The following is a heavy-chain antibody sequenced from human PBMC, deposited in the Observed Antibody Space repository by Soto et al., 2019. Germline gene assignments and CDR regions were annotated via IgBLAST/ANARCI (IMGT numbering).Heavy chain of an antibody. CDR3: ARGRITGTIRNGMDV. Sequence: SETLSLTCAVYGGSFSGYYWSWIRQPPGKGLEWIGEINHSGSTNYNPSLKSRVTISVDTSKNQFSLKLSSVTAADTAVYYCARGRITGTIRNGMDVWGQGTTVTVSS. J-gene: IGHJ6*02. CDR1: GGSFSGYY. D-gene: IGHD1-7*01. V-gene: IGHV4-34*01. CDR2: INHSGST.